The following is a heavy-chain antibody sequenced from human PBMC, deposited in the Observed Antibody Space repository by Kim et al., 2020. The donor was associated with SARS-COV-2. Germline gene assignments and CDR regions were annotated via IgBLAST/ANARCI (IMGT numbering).Heavy chain of an antibody. Sequence: SETLSLTCTVSGGSISSGGYYWSWIRPHPGKGLEWIGYIYYSGSSYYNPSLKSRVTISVDTSKNQFSLKLSSVTAADTAVYYCARADEVAADGLFDYWGQRTLGTVSS. CDR1: GGSISSGGYY. J-gene: IGHJ4*02. CDR3: ARADEVAADGLFDY. V-gene: IGHV4-31*03. D-gene: IGHD6-13*01. CDR2: IYYSGSS.